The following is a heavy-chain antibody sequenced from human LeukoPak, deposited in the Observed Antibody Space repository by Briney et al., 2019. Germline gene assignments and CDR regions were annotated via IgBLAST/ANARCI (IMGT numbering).Heavy chain of an antibody. V-gene: IGHV3-7*01. D-gene: IGHD6-6*01. Sequence: GGSLRLSCAASGFTFSSYSMSWVRQAPGKGLEWVANIKQDGSEKYYVDSVKGRFTISRDNAKNSLYLQKNSLRAEDTAVYYCARERFRSSSPAVDYWGQGTLVTVSS. CDR3: ARERFRSSSPAVDY. CDR1: GFTFSSYS. J-gene: IGHJ4*02. CDR2: IKQDGSEK.